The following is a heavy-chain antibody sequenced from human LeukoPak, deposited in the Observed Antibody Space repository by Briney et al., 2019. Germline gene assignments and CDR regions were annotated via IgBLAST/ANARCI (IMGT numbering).Heavy chain of an antibody. Sequence: GASLRLSCAASGFTFSSYKMNWVRQAPGKGLEWVSYISSSGSTIYYADSVKGRFTISRDNAKNSLYLQVNSLRDEDTAVYYCARNPSRVGIDYWGQGTLVTVSS. J-gene: IGHJ4*02. V-gene: IGHV3-48*03. CDR1: GFTFSSYK. D-gene: IGHD1-26*01. CDR3: ARNPSRVGIDY. CDR2: ISSSGSTI.